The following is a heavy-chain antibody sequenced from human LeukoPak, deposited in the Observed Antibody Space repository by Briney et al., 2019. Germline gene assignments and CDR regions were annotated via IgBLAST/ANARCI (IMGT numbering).Heavy chain of an antibody. J-gene: IGHJ6*03. D-gene: IGHD3-3*01. CDR2: INGDESST. CDR3: ASRNKWSGYYDYYYYYMDV. CDR1: GFTFSSYW. V-gene: IGHV3-74*01. Sequence: GGSLRLSCVVSGFTFSSYWMHWVRQAPGKGLVWVSRINGDESSTSYADSVKGRFTIPRDNAKNTLYLQMNSLRSEDTAVYYCASRNKWSGYYDYYYYYMDVWGKGTTVTVSS.